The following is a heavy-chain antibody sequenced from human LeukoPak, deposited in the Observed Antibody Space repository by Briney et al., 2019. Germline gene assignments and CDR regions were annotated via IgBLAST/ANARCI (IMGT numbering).Heavy chain of an antibody. CDR3: ARGSGYFLDFDY. CDR1: GFTFSSYA. J-gene: IGHJ4*02. Sequence: GGSLRPSCAASGFTFSSYAMSWVRQAPGKGPEWVSAISGSGGSTYYADSVKGRFTISRDSSKNTLYLQMNSLRAEDTAVYYCARGSGYFLDFDYWGQGTLVTVSS. CDR2: ISGSGGST. D-gene: IGHD3-22*01. V-gene: IGHV3-23*01.